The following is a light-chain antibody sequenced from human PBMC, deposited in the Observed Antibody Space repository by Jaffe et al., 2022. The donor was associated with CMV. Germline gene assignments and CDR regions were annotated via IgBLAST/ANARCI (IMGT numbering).Light chain of an antibody. CDR1: QDINRW. Sequence: DIQMTQSPSSVSASVGDRVTITCRASQDINRWLAWYQQKPGKAPTLLISLASGLQPGVPSRFSGSGSGRDFTLTISSLQPEDYATYFCQQANSFPFTFGQGTRLDI. J-gene: IGKJ5*01. CDR3: QQANSFPFT. V-gene: IGKV1-12*01. CDR2: LAS.